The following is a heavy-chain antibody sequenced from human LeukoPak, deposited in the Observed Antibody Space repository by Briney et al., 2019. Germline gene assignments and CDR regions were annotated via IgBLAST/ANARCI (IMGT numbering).Heavy chain of an antibody. D-gene: IGHD2-2*03. Sequence: GESLKMSCKGFRYSFTDYWIGWVRQMPGKGLEWMGIIYPGDSDTRYGPSFQGQVTISADKSITTAYLQWSSLKASDTAIYYCARLGYCSSTSCKGGGFDYWGQGTLVTVSS. J-gene: IGHJ4*02. CDR1: RYSFTDYW. V-gene: IGHV5-51*01. CDR3: ARLGYCSSTSCKGGGFDY. CDR2: IYPGDSDT.